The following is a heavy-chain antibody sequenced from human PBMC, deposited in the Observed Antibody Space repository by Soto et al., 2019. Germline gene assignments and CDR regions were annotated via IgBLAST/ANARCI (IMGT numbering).Heavy chain of an antibody. Sequence: QLQLQESGPGLVKPSEPRSLTGRVSNGPMNMDSSSGGWIRQPQGKGREWIGVINHSGSTYHNLSLKGRVTMSVDASRNQFSLKLTSMTAADTAVYYCARLGGYVSVGYYYLWDSWGQGTLVTVSS. V-gene: IGHV4-39*01. J-gene: IGHJ4*02. CDR3: ARLGGYVSVGYYYLWDS. CDR1: NGPMNMDSSS. D-gene: IGHD3-22*01. CDR2: INHSGST.